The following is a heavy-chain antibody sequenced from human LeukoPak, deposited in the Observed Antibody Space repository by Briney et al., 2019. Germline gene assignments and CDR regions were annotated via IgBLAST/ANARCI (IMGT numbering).Heavy chain of an antibody. D-gene: IGHD3-10*01. CDR3: ARAMYYYGSGREGYYYYMDV. V-gene: IGHV4-39*07. Sequence: SETLSLTCTVPGGSISSSSYYWGWLRQPPGRGREWIGSIYYSGSTYYNPSLKSRVTISVDTSKNQFSLKLSSVTAADTAVYYCARAMYYYGSGREGYYYYMDVWGKGTTVTVSS. CDR1: GGSISSSSYY. J-gene: IGHJ6*03. CDR2: IYYSGST.